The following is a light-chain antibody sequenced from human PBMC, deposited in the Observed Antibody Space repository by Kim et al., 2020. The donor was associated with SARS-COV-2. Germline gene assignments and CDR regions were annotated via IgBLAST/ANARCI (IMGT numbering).Light chain of an antibody. CDR3: HQYYTYPYT. V-gene: IGKV1-5*03. Sequence: DIQMTQSPSTLSASVGDRVTITCRASQSLNRWVAWYQQKPGKAPDLLIYSTSTLQSGVPSRFSGSRSGAEFTLTISSLQPHDFATYYCHQYYTYPYTSGQGTKVDI. CDR2: STS. J-gene: IGKJ2*01. CDR1: QSLNRW.